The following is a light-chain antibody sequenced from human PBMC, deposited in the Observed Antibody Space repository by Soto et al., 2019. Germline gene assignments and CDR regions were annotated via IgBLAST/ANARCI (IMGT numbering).Light chain of an antibody. J-gene: IGKJ2*01. Sequence: DIQMTQSPSTLSASVGDRVTITCRASQSISSWLAWYQQKPGKAPKLLIYDASSLGSGVPSRFSGSGSGTEFTLTISSLQPDDFATYYYQQYNSYSPYTFGQGTKLEIK. CDR3: QQYNSYSPYT. V-gene: IGKV1-5*01. CDR1: QSISSW. CDR2: DAS.